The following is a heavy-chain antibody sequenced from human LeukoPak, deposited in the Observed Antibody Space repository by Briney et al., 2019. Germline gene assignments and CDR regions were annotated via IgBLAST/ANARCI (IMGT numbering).Heavy chain of an antibody. V-gene: IGHV4-4*07. J-gene: IGHJ4*02. Sequence: PSETLSLTCTVSGGSINNYYCSWIRQPAGKGLEWIGRIHSGGTTNYNPSLESRITMSVDTSKNQFSLKLTSVTAADTAVYYCARLVYGTYDFWSGYPVGYFDYWGQGTLVTVSS. CDR2: IHSGGTT. D-gene: IGHD3-3*01. CDR3: ARLVYGTYDFWSGYPVGYFDY. CDR1: GGSINNYY.